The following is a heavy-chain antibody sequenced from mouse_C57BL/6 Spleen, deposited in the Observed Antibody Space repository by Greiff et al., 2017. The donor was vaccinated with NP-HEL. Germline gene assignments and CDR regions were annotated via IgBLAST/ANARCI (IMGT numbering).Heavy chain of an antibody. CDR1: GYAFTNYL. J-gene: IGHJ2*01. CDR2: INPGSGGT. V-gene: IGHV1-54*01. Sequence: QVQLQQSGAELVRPGTSVKVSCKASGYAFTNYLIEWVKQRPGQGLEWIGVINPGSGGTNYNEKFKGKATLTADKSSSTAYMQLSSLTSEDSAVYFCARREDSNQFYYWGQGTTLTVSS. CDR3: ARREDSNQFYY. D-gene: IGHD2-5*01.